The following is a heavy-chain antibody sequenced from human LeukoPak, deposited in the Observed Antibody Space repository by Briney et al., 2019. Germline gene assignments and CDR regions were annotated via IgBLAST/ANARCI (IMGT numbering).Heavy chain of an antibody. Sequence: PGGSLRLSCAASGFTFSNYVMHWVRQAPGKGLEWVTVISYDGSTKNDADSVKGRFTISRDNSKNTVFLEMNSLRPEDTAVYYCARDIEYSSDVDYWGQGTLVTVSS. CDR3: ARDIEYSSDVDY. V-gene: IGHV3-30*04. CDR2: ISYDGSTK. CDR1: GFTFSNYV. D-gene: IGHD5-18*01. J-gene: IGHJ4*02.